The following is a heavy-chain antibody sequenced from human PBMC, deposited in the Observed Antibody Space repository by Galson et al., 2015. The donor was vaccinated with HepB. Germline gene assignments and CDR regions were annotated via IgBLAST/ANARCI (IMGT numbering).Heavy chain of an antibody. D-gene: IGHD3-10*01. CDR3: ARARGGLDV. J-gene: IGHJ6*02. CDR1: GYIFMSYG. Sequence: SVKVSCKASGYIFMSYGISWVRQAPGQGLEWVGWISTYNGKTNYAQKFQGRVTMTTDTSTSTAYIEVRSLRSDDTAVFYCARARGGLDVWGQGTTVTVSS. CDR2: ISTYNGKT. V-gene: IGHV1-18*04.